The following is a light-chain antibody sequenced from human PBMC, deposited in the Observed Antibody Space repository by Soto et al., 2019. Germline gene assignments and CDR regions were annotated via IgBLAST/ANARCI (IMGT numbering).Light chain of an antibody. CDR1: QSVLYSSNNKNY. J-gene: IGKJ3*01. CDR2: WAS. CDR3: QQYYSTPLT. Sequence: DIVMTQSPDSLAVSLGERATINCKSSQSVLYSSNNKNYLAWYQQKPGQPPKLLIYWASTREYGVPDRFSGSGSGTDFPRTISSLQAEDVAFYYCQQYYSTPLTFGPGTKVDIK. V-gene: IGKV4-1*01.